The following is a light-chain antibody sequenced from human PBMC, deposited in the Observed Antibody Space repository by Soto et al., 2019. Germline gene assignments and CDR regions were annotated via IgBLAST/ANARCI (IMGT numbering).Light chain of an antibody. CDR3: GTLDSSLSAVV. J-gene: IGLJ2*01. CDR2: DSN. Sequence: QSVLTQPPSVSAAPGQKVTISCSGSSSNIGNNYVSWYQQLPGTAPKLLIYDSNKRPSGIPDRFSGSKSGTSATLGITGLQTGDEADYYCGTLDSSLSAVVFGGGTQLTVL. CDR1: SSNIGNNY. V-gene: IGLV1-51*01.